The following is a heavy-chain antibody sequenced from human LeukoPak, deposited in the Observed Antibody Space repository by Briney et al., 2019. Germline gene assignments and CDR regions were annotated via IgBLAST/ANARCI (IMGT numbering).Heavy chain of an antibody. Sequence: PVGSLRLSCAASGFTFSSYAMSWVRQAPGKGLEWVSAISGSGGSTYYADSVKGRFTISRDNSKNTLYLQMNSLRAEDTAVYYCAKDCSSTSCYLYWGQGTLVTVSS. V-gene: IGHV3-23*01. CDR1: GFTFSSYA. CDR2: ISGSGGST. CDR3: AKDCSSTSCYLY. J-gene: IGHJ4*02. D-gene: IGHD2-2*01.